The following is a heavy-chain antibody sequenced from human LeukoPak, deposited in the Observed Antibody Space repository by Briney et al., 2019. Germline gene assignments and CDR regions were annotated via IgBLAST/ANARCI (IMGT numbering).Heavy chain of an antibody. Sequence: SETLSLTCTVSGGSISSYYWSRIRQPPGKGLEWIGYIYYSGSTNYKPSLKSRVTISVDTSKNQFSLKLSSVTAADTAVYYCARGAVGARSIDYWGQGTLVTVSS. J-gene: IGHJ4*02. V-gene: IGHV4-59*12. CDR3: ARGAVGARSIDY. D-gene: IGHD1-26*01. CDR2: IYYSGST. CDR1: GGSISSYY.